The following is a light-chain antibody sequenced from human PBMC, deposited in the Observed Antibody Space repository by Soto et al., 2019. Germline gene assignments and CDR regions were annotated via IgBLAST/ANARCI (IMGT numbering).Light chain of an antibody. CDR2: AAS. CDR3: QQLHDYPIT. J-gene: IGKJ5*01. V-gene: IGKV1-9*01. CDR1: QGIDSS. Sequence: ASVGDRVTITCRSSQGIDSSFAWYQQKPGKAPKLLIYAASSLQSGVPSRFSGSGSGTDFTLTISSLQPEDFATYYCQQLHDYPITCGHWIRLDIX.